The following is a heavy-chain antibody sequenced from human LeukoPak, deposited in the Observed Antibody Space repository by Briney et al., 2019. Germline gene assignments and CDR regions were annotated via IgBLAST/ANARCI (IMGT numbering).Heavy chain of an antibody. J-gene: IGHJ5*02. CDR1: GGSISSHF. CDR2: VYYNGIT. Sequence: SETLSLTCTVSGGSISSHFWNWIRRPPGKGLEWIGYVYYNGITNYNPSLKSRVTISVDTSKNQFSLKMTSVTAADTAVYYCARGMPRGWFDPWGQGTLVTVSS. CDR3: ARGMPRGWFDP. D-gene: IGHD2-2*01. V-gene: IGHV4-59*11.